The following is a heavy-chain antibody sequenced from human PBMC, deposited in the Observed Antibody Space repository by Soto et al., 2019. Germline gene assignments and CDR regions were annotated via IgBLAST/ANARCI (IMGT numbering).Heavy chain of an antibody. CDR3: ARSYFDYYDSSGPMAFDI. CDR2: IYYSGST. CDR1: GGSISSGGYY. J-gene: IGHJ3*02. V-gene: IGHV4-31*03. D-gene: IGHD3-22*01. Sequence: SETLSLTCTVSGGSISSGGYYWSWIRQHPGKGLEWIGYIYYSGSTYYNPSLKSRVTISVDTSKNQFSLKLSSVTAADTAVYYCARSYFDYYDSSGPMAFDIWGQGTMVTVS.